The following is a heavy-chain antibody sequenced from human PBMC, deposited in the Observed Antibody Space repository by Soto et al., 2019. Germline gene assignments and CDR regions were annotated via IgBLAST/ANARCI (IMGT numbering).Heavy chain of an antibody. J-gene: IGHJ6*03. CDR1: GFSLSNGKVG. Sequence: HVTLKESGPVLVKPTETLTLTCTVSGFSLSNGKVGVSWIRQPPGKALEWLAHIFSNDEKSYRTSLKSRLTIPEDHSKRQVVLTMPNVDPVDTATYYCARILFGRSVAGGYFYMDVWGKGTTVTVSS. CDR2: IFSNDEK. D-gene: IGHD6-19*01. CDR3: ARILFGRSVAGGYFYMDV. V-gene: IGHV2-26*01.